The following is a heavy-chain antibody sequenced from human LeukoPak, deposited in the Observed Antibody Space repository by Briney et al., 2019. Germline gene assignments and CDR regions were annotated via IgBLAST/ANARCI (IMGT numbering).Heavy chain of an antibody. Sequence: GGSLRLSCAASGFTFSSYEMNWVRQAPGKGLEWVSAISGSGGSTYYADSVKGRFTISRDNSKNTLYLQMNSLRAEDTAVYYCAKDSSGYFSGVDYWGQGTLVTVSS. J-gene: IGHJ4*02. CDR3: AKDSSGYFSGVDY. V-gene: IGHV3-23*01. D-gene: IGHD3-22*01. CDR2: ISGSGGST. CDR1: GFTFSSYE.